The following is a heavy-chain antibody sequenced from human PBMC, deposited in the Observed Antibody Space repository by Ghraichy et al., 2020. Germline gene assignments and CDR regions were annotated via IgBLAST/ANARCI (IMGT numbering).Heavy chain of an antibody. Sequence: SCAASGFTFSSYGMHWVRQAPGKGLEWVAVISYDGSNKYYADSVKGRFTISRDNSKNTLYLQMNSLRAEDTAVYYCAKDRWTAMVYYFDYWGQGTLVTVSS. CDR3: AKDRWTAMVYYFDY. J-gene: IGHJ4*02. V-gene: IGHV3-30*18. D-gene: IGHD5-18*01. CDR1: GFTFSSYG. CDR2: ISYDGSNK.